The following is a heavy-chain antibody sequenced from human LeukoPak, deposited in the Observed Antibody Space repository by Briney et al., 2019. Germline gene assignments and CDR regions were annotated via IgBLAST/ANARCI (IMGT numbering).Heavy chain of an antibody. CDR1: AFISRTYA. Sequence: GGSLRRSSAASAFISRTYAISWVRHASGKGMEWDAVVIDSGVGTYYAESVKGRFTISRDNSKNTVLLQMNSLRADDTAKYYCAKDKAPGSWHTPSDFWGQGTLVTVSS. V-gene: IGHV3-23*01. CDR2: VIDSGVGT. D-gene: IGHD6-13*01. J-gene: IGHJ4*02. CDR3: AKDKAPGSWHTPSDF.